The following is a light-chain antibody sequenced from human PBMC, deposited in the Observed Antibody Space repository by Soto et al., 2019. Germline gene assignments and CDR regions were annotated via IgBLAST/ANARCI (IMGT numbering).Light chain of an antibody. Sequence: EIVLTQSSATLSLSPRERATLSCRASQSVTSNALAWYQQVRGQAPRXLIYDASNRETGIPARFSGSGAGTEFTLTISSLEPEDFEVDYCQQRSNWSLTFGQGTRLEIK. J-gene: IGKJ5*01. V-gene: IGKV3D-11*02. CDR2: DAS. CDR1: QSVTSN. CDR3: QQRSNWSLT.